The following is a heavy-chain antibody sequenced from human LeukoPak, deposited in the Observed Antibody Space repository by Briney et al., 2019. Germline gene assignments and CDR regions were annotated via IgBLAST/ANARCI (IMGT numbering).Heavy chain of an antibody. CDR2: CSSSRSAI. Sequence: PGGSLRLSCAAPGFTFSDYSMNWVRQAPGKGLEWLSYCSSSRSAIYYADSVKGRFTISRDNAKNSLYLQMNSLRDEDTAVYYCARDRLWAFDIWGQGTMVTVSS. CDR1: GFTFSDYS. D-gene: IGHD2-21*01. J-gene: IGHJ3*02. CDR3: ARDRLWAFDI. V-gene: IGHV3-48*02.